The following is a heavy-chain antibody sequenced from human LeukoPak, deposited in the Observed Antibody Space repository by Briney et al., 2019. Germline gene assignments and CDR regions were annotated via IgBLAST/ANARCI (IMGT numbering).Heavy chain of an antibody. CDR3: ARLKPITMVRGVIIGGFDY. D-gene: IGHD3-10*01. CDR1: GGSISSYY. J-gene: IGHJ4*02. CDR2: INHSGST. Sequence: SETLSLTCAVSGGSISSYYWSWIRQPPGKGLEWIGEINHSGSTNYNPSLKSRVTISVDTSKNQFSLKLSSVTAADTAVYYCARLKPITMVRGVIIGGFDYWGQGTLVTVSS. V-gene: IGHV4-34*01.